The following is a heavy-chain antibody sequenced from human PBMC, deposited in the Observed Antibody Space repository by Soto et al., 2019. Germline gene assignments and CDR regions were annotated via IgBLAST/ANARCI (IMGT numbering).Heavy chain of an antibody. Sequence: PGGSLRLSCAASGFTFSGSAMHWVRQASGKGLEWVGRIRSKANSYATAYAASVKGRFTISRDDSKNTAYLQMNSLKTEDTAVYYCARAYDFWSGYWAGFDYWGQGPMVTV. J-gene: IGHJ4*02. D-gene: IGHD3-3*01. V-gene: IGHV3-73*01. CDR3: ARAYDFWSGYWAGFDY. CDR2: IRSKANSYAT. CDR1: GFTFSGSA.